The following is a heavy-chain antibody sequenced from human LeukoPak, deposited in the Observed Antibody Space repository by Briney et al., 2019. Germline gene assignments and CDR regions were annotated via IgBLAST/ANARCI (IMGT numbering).Heavy chain of an antibody. Sequence: GGSLRLSCAASGFTFSLYGMHWVRQAPGKGLEWVALISNDGSKTYYAASVKGRFTISRDNSKNTVYLQVSSLRADDTAVYYCAKDSRGANFFGDFDYWGQGTLVTVSS. D-gene: IGHD3-10*01. J-gene: IGHJ4*02. CDR3: AKDSRGANFFGDFDY. CDR1: GFTFSLYG. V-gene: IGHV3-33*06. CDR2: ISNDGSKT.